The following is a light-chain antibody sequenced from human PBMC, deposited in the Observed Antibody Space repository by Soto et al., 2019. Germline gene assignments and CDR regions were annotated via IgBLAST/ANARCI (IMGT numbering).Light chain of an antibody. CDR2: DAS. CDR3: QHYNNYLTWT. CDR1: QSISRW. V-gene: IGKV1-5*01. Sequence: DIQMTQSPSTLSASVGDRVTITCRASQSISRWLAWYQQRPGKAPKILIFDASILESGVPSRFRSSAFGTELTLTIISLQTDDFSPYYCQHYNNYLTWTFGQGTKVEVK. J-gene: IGKJ1*01.